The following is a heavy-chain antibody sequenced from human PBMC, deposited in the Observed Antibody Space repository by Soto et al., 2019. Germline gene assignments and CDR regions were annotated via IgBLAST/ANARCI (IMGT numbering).Heavy chain of an antibody. CDR1: GDSVSSGGYY. CDR3: ARENFGVIIHDAFDL. D-gene: IGHD2-8*01. CDR2: IYDSETT. V-gene: IGHV4-31*03. J-gene: IGHJ3*01. Sequence: SDTLSLTCTVSGDSVSSGGYYWNWIRQHPGRGLEWLGYIYDSETTYYNPSLESRLSISVDASKNQFSLKVTSVTPADTAVYYCARENFGVIIHDAFDLWGQGTMVTVSS.